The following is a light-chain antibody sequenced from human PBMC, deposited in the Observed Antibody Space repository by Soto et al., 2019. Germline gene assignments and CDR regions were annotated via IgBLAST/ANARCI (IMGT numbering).Light chain of an antibody. V-gene: IGKV1-12*01. CDR2: AAS. Sequence: QSPSSVSAXXXXXVTXTXXASQGISSWLAWYQQKPGKAPKLLIYAASSLQSGVPSRFSGSGSGTDFTLTISSLQPEDFATYYCQQANSFPPTFGPGTKVDIK. CDR1: QGISSW. CDR3: QQANSFPPT. J-gene: IGKJ3*01.